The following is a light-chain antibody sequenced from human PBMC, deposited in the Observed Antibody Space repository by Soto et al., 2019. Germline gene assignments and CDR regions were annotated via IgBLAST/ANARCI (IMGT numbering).Light chain of an antibody. Sequence: EIAMTQSPATLSVSPGERATLSCRASQSVSNNLAWYQQSPGQAAKLLIFGASTRATGIPARFSGSGSGTEFTLTIRSLQSEDFAVYYCQQYNDWPRTFGQGTKVEIK. J-gene: IGKJ1*01. CDR3: QQYNDWPRT. V-gene: IGKV3-15*01. CDR2: GAS. CDR1: QSVSNN.